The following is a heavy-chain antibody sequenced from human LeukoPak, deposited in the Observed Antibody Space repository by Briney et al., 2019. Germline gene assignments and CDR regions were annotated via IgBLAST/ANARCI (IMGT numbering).Heavy chain of an antibody. CDR3: AKDGNTAMVRGPFDY. D-gene: IGHD5-18*01. CDR1: GFTFSSYA. J-gene: IGHJ4*02. Sequence: PGGSLRLSCAASGFTFSSYAMSWVRQAPGKGLEWVSAISGSGGSTYYADSVKGRFTISRDNSKNTLYLQMSSLRAEDTAVYYCAKDGNTAMVRGPFDYWGQGTLVTVSS. CDR2: ISGSGGST. V-gene: IGHV3-23*01.